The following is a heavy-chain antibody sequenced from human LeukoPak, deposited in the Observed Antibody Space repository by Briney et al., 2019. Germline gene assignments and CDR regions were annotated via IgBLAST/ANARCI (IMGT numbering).Heavy chain of an antibody. Sequence: PGGSLRLSCSASGFTFSSYAMHWVRQAPGKGLEYVSAISSNGGSTYYADSVKGRFTISRDNSKNTLYLQMSSLRAEDTAVYYCVKDGVGDYYGSGSYYNEGGYGFDPWGQGTLVTVSS. D-gene: IGHD3-10*01. J-gene: IGHJ5*02. V-gene: IGHV3-64D*06. CDR2: ISSNGGST. CDR1: GFTFSSYA. CDR3: VKDGVGDYYGSGSYYNEGGYGFDP.